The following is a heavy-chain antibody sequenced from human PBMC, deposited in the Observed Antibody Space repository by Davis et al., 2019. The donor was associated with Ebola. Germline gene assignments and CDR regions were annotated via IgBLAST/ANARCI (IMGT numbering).Heavy chain of an antibody. Sequence: PGGSLRLSCAASGFIFSRYAMHWVRQAPGKGLEWLAVISYDGSNDYYAVSVKGRFIVSSDNCKNTLSLQMNSLRGEDTAVYYCARVQNYDFWSSLGYWGQGVLVTVSS. V-gene: IGHV3-30-3*01. CDR2: ISYDGSND. CDR3: ARVQNYDFWSSLGY. D-gene: IGHD3-3*01. CDR1: GFIFSRYA. J-gene: IGHJ4*02.